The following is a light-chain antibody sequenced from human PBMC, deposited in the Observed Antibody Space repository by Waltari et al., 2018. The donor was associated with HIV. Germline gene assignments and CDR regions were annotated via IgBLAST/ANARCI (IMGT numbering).Light chain of an antibody. V-gene: IGLV1-47*01. J-gene: IGLJ2*01. Sequence: QSVLTQPPSASGTPGQSVTISCSGTSSNIGTNYVYWYQQFHGTAPKLLIYRNNKRPSGVPDRFSGSKAGTSASLDISGLRSDDEAEYYCAAWDDTLTVVFGGGTKLTVL. CDR2: RNN. CDR1: SSNIGTNY. CDR3: AAWDDTLTVV.